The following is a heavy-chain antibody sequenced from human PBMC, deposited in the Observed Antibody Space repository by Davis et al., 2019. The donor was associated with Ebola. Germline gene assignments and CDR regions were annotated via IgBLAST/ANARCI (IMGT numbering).Heavy chain of an antibody. V-gene: IGHV3-66*01. CDR3: AKVDYGDY. CDR1: GFTVSSNY. D-gene: IGHD3-16*01. CDR2: IYSGGST. J-gene: IGHJ4*02. Sequence: LSLTCAASGFTVSSNYMSWVRQAPGKGLEWVSVIYSGGSTYYADSVKGRFTISRDNSKNTLYLQMDSLRAEDTAIYFCAKVDYGDYWGQGTLATVSS.